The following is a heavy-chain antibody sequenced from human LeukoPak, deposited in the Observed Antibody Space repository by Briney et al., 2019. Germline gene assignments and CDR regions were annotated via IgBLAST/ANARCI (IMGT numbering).Heavy chain of an antibody. D-gene: IGHD6-19*01. CDR2: IYYSGST. V-gene: IGHV4-39*01. Sequence: SETLSLTCTVSGASISSSGYYWGWIRQPPGKGLEWIGSIYYSGSTYYNPSLTSRVTIFVDTSKNQFSLRLSSVTAADTAVYYCARLAVAGTEGWFDPWGQGTLVTVSS. J-gene: IGHJ5*02. CDR3: ARLAVAGTEGWFDP. CDR1: GASISSSGYY.